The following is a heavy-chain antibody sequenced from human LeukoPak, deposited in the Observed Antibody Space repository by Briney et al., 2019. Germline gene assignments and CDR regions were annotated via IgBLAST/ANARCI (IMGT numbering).Heavy chain of an antibody. CDR2: IIPIFGTA. V-gene: IGHV1-69*13. D-gene: IGHD2-2*01. CDR3: ARGQHCSSTSCYEGGLDYYYYYGMDV. J-gene: IGHJ6*04. Sequence: SVKVSCKASGGTFSSYAISWVRQAPGQGLEWMGGIIPIFGTANYAQKFQGRVTITADESTSTAYMELSSLRSEDTAVYYCARGQHCSSTSCYEGGLDYYYYYGMDVWGKGTMVTVSS. CDR1: GGTFSSYA.